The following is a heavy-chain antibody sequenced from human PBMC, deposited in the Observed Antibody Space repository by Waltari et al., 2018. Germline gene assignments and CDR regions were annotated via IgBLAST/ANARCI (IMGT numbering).Heavy chain of an antibody. CDR3: ASPSPKSGYEVYYYYGMDV. CDR2: IIPIFGTA. Sequence: QVQLVQSGAEVKKPGSSVKVSCKASGGTFSSYAISWVRQAPGQGLGWMGGIIPIFGTANYAQKFQGRVTITADESTSTAYMELSSLRSEDTAVYYCASPSPKSGYEVYYYYGMDVWGQGTTVTVSS. D-gene: IGHD5-12*01. V-gene: IGHV1-69*01. CDR1: GGTFSSYA. J-gene: IGHJ6*02.